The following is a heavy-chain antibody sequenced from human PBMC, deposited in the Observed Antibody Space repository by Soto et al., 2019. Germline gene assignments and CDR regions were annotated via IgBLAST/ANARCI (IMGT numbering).Heavy chain of an antibody. CDR1: GFTFRSYG. CDR3: AKAMGEIPRPFDY. J-gene: IGHJ4*02. Sequence: LRLSCAASGFTFRSYGMHWVRQAPGKGLEWVAVISYDGSNKYYADSVKGRFTISRDNSKNTLYLQMNSLRAEDTAVYYCAKAMGEIPRPFDYWGQGTLVTVSS. D-gene: IGHD3-16*01. V-gene: IGHV3-30*18. CDR2: ISYDGSNK.